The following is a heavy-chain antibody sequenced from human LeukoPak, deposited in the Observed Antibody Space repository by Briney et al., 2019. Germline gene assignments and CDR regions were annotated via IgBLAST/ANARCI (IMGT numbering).Heavy chain of an antibody. D-gene: IGHD1-26*01. CDR1: GGTFSSYA. CDR3: ARSRVHTVGATTVFDY. Sequence: EVSCKASGGTFSSYAISWVRQAPGQGLEWMGGIIPIFGTANYAQKFQGRVTITTDESTSTAYMELSSLRSEDTAVYYCARSRVHTVGATTVFDYWGQGTLVTVSS. J-gene: IGHJ4*02. V-gene: IGHV1-69*05. CDR2: IIPIFGTA.